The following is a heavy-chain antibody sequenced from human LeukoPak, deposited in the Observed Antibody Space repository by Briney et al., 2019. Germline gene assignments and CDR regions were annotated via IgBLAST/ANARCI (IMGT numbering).Heavy chain of an antibody. CDR1: GGSISGYY. Sequence: SETLSLTCTVSGGSISGYYWGWIRQPPGKGLEWIGSIYHSGSTYYNPSLKSRVTISVDTSKNQFSLKLSSVTAADTAVYYCAREVGIAVAADDYWGQGTLVTVSS. CDR3: AREVGIAVAADDY. J-gene: IGHJ4*02. CDR2: IYHSGST. V-gene: IGHV4-38-2*02. D-gene: IGHD6-19*01.